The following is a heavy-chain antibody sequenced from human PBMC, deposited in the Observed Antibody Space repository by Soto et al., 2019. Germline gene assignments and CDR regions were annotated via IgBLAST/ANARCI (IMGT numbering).Heavy chain of an antibody. CDR1: VASISSGGYY. D-gene: IGHD3-22*01. V-gene: IGHV4-31*03. CDR3: ARESKYDTSGYPPWFAP. J-gene: IGHJ5*02. Sequence: QVQLQESGPGLVKPSQTLSLTCTVSVASISSGGYYWSWIRQHPGEGLEWIGYIYYSGSTSYNPSLKSRVTISVDPSKTQFSLKLRSVTDADTAVYYCARESKYDTSGYPPWFAPWGQGTLVTVSS. CDR2: IYYSGST.